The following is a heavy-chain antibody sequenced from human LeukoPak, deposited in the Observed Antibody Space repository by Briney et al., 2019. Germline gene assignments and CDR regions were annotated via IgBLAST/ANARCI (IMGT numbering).Heavy chain of an antibody. CDR1: GFTFSSYG. J-gene: IGHJ4*02. D-gene: IGHD6-19*01. V-gene: IGHV3-30*02. CDR2: IRYDGSNK. CDR3: ARAVAVAAPFDY. Sequence: GGSLRLSCAASGFTFSSYGMHWVRQAPGKGLEWVAFIRYDGSNKYYADSVKGRFTISRDNAKNSLYLQMNSLRAEDTAVYYCARAVAVAAPFDYWGQGTLVTVSS.